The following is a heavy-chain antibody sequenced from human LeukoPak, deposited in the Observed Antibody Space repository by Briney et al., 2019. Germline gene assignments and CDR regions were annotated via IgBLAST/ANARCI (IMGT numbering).Heavy chain of an antibody. CDR3: ARDIQLWLYSFDY. J-gene: IGHJ4*02. Sequence: GGSLRLSCAASGFTFSSYSMNWVRQAPGKGLEWVSSISSSSSYIYYADSVQGRFTISRDNAKNSLYLQMNSLRAQDTAVYYCARDIQLWLYSFDYWGQGTLVTVSS. V-gene: IGHV3-21*01. CDR2: ISSSSSYI. CDR1: GFTFSSYS. D-gene: IGHD5-18*01.